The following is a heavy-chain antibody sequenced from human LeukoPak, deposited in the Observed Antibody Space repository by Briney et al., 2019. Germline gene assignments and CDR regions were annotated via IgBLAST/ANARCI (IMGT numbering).Heavy chain of an antibody. CDR2: INPNSGGT. V-gene: IGHV1-2*02. Sequence: GASVKVSCKASGYTLTGYYMHWVRQAPGQGLEWMGWINPNSGGTNYAQKFQGRVTMTRDTSISTAHMELSRLRSDDTAVYYCARDDDIVGATGDFDYWGQGTLVTVSS. CDR3: ARDDDIVGATGDFDY. D-gene: IGHD1-26*01. CDR1: GYTLTGYY. J-gene: IGHJ4*02.